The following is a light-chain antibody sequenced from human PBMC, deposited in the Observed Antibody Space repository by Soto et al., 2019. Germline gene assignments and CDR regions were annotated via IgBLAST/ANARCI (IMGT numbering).Light chain of an antibody. CDR2: GAS. CDR1: QSVSSK. Sequence: IVMTQSPATLSVSPWEGATLSCRASQSVSSKLAWYQQKPGQAPRLLIYGASTRATGIPARFGGSGSGTEFTLIISSLQSEDSAVYYCQQYNSWLWTFGQWTKVDIK. J-gene: IGKJ1*01. CDR3: QQYNSWLWT. V-gene: IGKV3-15*01.